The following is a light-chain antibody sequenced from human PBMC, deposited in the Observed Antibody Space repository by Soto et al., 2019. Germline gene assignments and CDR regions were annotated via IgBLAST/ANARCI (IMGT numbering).Light chain of an antibody. Sequence: DLQMTQSPSSLSASVGDRVTITCQASQDISNYLNWYQQKPGKAPKLLIYDASNLETGVPSRFSGSVSGIDFTFSISSLQPEEIATYYCQQYDNLPLTFGGGTKVEIK. V-gene: IGKV1-33*01. CDR3: QQYDNLPLT. J-gene: IGKJ4*01. CDR1: QDISNY. CDR2: DAS.